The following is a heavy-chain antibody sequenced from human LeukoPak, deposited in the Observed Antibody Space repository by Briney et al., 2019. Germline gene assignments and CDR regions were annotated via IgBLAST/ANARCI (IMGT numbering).Heavy chain of an antibody. D-gene: IGHD2-2*01. Sequence: PGRSLRLSCAASGFTFSSYGMHWVRQAPGKGLEWVAIISYDGSDKYYADSVKGRFTISRDNSKNTLYLQMNSLRAEDTAVYYCAKDLVRGVYCSSTSCYVNYFDYWGQGTLVTLSS. CDR3: AKDLVRGVYCSSTSCYVNYFDY. CDR2: ISYDGSDK. J-gene: IGHJ4*02. V-gene: IGHV3-30*18. CDR1: GFTFSSYG.